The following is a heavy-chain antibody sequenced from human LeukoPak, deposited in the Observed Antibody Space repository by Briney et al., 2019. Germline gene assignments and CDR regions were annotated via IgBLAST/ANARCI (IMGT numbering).Heavy chain of an antibody. V-gene: IGHV3-23*01. J-gene: IGHJ4*02. CDR2: ISGGGGSI. CDR3: AKDFWSGYYSGYFDY. CDR1: GFTFSGYA. Sequence: GGSLRLSCEASGFTFSGYAMSWVRQAPGKGLEWVSAISGGGGSIYYADSVKGRFTISRDKSKNTLYLQMNSLKAEDTALYYCAKDFWSGYYSGYFDYWGQGTLVTVSS. D-gene: IGHD3-3*01.